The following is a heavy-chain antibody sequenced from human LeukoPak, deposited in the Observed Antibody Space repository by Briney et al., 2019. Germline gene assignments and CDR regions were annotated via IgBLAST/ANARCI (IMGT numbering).Heavy chain of an antibody. CDR2: ISAYNANT. CDR3: ARNGYGDPEDY. V-gene: IGHV1-18*04. CDR1: GYTFTNYY. D-gene: IGHD4-17*01. Sequence: ASVKVSCKASGYTFTNYYMHWVRQAPGQGLEWMGWISAYNANTDYAQTFQGRVTMTTDTSTSTAYMELRSLRSDDTAVYYCARNGYGDPEDYWGQGTLVTVSS. J-gene: IGHJ4*02.